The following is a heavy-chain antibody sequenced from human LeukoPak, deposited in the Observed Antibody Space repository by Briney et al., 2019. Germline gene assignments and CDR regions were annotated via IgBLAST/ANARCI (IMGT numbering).Heavy chain of an antibody. CDR1: GYTFTGYY. D-gene: IGHD6-13*01. CDR2: INPHSGDT. Sequence: ASVKVSCKASGYTFTGYYIHWVRQAPGQGLEWMGWINPHSGDTNYAQKFQDRVTMTRDTSIYTAYMELSRLRSDDTAVYYCARVHSRVFDYWGQGTLVAVSS. V-gene: IGHV1-2*02. CDR3: ARVHSRVFDY. J-gene: IGHJ4*02.